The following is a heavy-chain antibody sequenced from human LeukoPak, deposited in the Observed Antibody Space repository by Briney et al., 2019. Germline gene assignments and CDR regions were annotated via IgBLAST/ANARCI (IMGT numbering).Heavy chain of an antibody. V-gene: IGHV4-59*08. CDR1: GGSISSYY. J-gene: IGHJ4*02. Sequence: SETLSLTCTVSGGSISSYYWSWFRQPPGKGLEWIGYIYYSGSTSYNPSLKSRVTISVDTSKNQFSLKLSSVTAADTAVYYCARGSGWYEEPFDYWGQGTLVTVSS. D-gene: IGHD6-19*01. CDR3: ARGSGWYEEPFDY. CDR2: IYYSGST.